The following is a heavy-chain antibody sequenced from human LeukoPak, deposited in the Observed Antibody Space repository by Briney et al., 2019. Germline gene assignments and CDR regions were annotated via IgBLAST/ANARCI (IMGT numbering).Heavy chain of an antibody. V-gene: IGHV3-23*01. CDR2: ISGSGGST. D-gene: IGHD6-13*01. J-gene: IGHJ5*02. CDR1: GFTFSSYA. Sequence: GGSLRLSCAASGFTFSSYAMSWVRQAPGKGLEWVSAISGSGGSTYYADSVKGRFTISRDISKNTLYLQMNSLRAEDTAVYYCAKRRYSSSDNWFDPWGQGNLVTVSS. CDR3: AKRRYSSSDNWFDP.